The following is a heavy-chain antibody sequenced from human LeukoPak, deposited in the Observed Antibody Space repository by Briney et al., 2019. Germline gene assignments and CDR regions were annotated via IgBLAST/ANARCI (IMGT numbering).Heavy chain of an antibody. CDR1: GYTFTSNA. V-gene: IGHV1-3*04. CDR3: ATFNRGSGAQYLYYYYGMDV. J-gene: IGHJ6*02. D-gene: IGHD3-16*01. CDR2: INTGNGNT. Sequence: ASVKVSCKASGYTFTSNAMHWVRQAPGQRPEWMGWINTGNGNTKYSQKFQGRVTISRDTSANTAYMEVSSLRSEDTAVYYCATFNRGSGAQYLYYYYGMDVWGQGTTVTVSS.